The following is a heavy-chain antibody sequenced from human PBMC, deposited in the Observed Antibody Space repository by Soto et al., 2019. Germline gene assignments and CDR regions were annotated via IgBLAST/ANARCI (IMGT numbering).Heavy chain of an antibody. V-gene: IGHV4-30-2*01. D-gene: IGHD2-2*01. Sequence: TLSLTCAVSGGSISSGCYSWSWIRQPPGKGLEWIGYIYHSGNTYYNPSLKSRVTISVDRSKNQFSLKLSSVTAADTAVYYCARVPDRWGQGTLVTVSS. CDR2: IYHSGNT. CDR3: ARVPDR. CDR1: GGSISSGCYS. J-gene: IGHJ5*02.